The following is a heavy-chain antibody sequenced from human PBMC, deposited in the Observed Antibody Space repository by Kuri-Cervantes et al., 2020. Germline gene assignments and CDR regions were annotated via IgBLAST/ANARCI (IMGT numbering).Heavy chain of an antibody. CDR1: GFTFDDYG. CDR3: AKPTREPDS. D-gene: IGHD5-12*01. Sequence: GESLKISCASSGFTFDDYGMSWVRQAPGKGLEWVSGINWNGGSTGYADSVRGRFTISRDNAKNSLFLQMNSLRAEDTAVYFCAKPTREPDSWGQGTLVTVSS. CDR2: INWNGGST. V-gene: IGHV3-20*04. J-gene: IGHJ4*02.